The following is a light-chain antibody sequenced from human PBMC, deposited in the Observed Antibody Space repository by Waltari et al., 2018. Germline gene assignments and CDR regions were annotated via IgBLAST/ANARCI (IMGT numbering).Light chain of an antibody. CDR2: AAS. CDR3: LQTYNYPWT. CDR1: QGIRND. V-gene: IGKV1-6*01. J-gene: IGKJ1*01. Sequence: AIQITQSPSSLSASVGDRVTITCRASQGIRNDLGWYQQRPGKAPKLLIYAASSLQSGVPSRFSGSGSGTDFTLTISSLQPEDFATYYCLQTYNYPWTFGQGTKVEIK.